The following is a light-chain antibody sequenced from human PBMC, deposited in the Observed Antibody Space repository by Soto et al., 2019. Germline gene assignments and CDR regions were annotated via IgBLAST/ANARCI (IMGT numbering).Light chain of an antibody. CDR2: EAS. CDR3: QQYGASRT. V-gene: IGKV3-20*01. CDR1: PSVRGSY. J-gene: IGKJ1*01. Sequence: IELTQSPGTLSLSPGERATLSCRASPSVRGSYIAWYQQRPGQAPRLLIYEASTGAPGIPDRFSGSETETDFTLTISRLEPEDFAVYYCQQYGASRTFGQGTKVEI.